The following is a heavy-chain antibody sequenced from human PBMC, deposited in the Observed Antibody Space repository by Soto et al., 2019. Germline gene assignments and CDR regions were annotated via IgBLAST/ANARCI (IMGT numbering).Heavy chain of an antibody. Sequence: SETLSLTCTVSGGSISSGGYYWSWIRQHPGKGLEWIGYIYYSGSTYYNPSLKSRVTISVDTSKNQFSLKLSSVTAADTAVYYCARSRSFYYYDSSGSIHWGQGTLVTVSS. D-gene: IGHD3-22*01. CDR1: GGSISSGGYY. CDR2: IYYSGST. J-gene: IGHJ4*02. V-gene: IGHV4-31*03. CDR3: ARSRSFYYYDSSGSIH.